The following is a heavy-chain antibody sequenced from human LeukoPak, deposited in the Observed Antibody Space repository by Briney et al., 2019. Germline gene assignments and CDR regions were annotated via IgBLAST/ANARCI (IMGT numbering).Heavy chain of an antibody. J-gene: IGHJ4*02. CDR3: AREGYYYDSSGYYTNFDY. Sequence: PGGSLRLSCAASGFTFSSYSMNWVRQAPGKGLEWVSYISSSSSTIYYADSVKGRFTISRDNAKNSLYLQMNSLRAEDTAVYYCAREGYYYDSSGYYTNFDYWGQGTLVTVSS. CDR1: GFTFSSYS. CDR2: ISSSSSTI. V-gene: IGHV3-48*01. D-gene: IGHD3-22*01.